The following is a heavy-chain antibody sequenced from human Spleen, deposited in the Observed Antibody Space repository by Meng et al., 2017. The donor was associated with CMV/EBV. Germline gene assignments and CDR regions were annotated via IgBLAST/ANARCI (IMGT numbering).Heavy chain of an antibody. Sequence: GRSLRLPCVGSGFTFSNYRMTWVRQAPGKGLEWVANIRQDGSDKYYVDYMKGRFTVSRDNAKNSLYLQMDSLRVEDTAVYYCARDNRYYYYYGLDVWGQGTTVTVSS. CDR2: IRQDGSDK. V-gene: IGHV3-7*01. J-gene: IGHJ6*02. CDR1: GFTFSNYR. CDR3: ARDNRYYYYYGLDV.